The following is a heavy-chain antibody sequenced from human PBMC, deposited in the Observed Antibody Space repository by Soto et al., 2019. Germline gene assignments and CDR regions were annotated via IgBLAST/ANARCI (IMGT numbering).Heavy chain of an antibody. Sequence: SETLSLTCAVYGGSISGYYWSWIRQPPGKGLEWIGEINHSGSTNYNPSLKSRVTISVDTSKNQFSLKLSSVTAADTAVYYCARGVLYGSGSYYVFMGKNYYYYGMDVWGQGTTVTVSS. CDR2: INHSGST. D-gene: IGHD3-10*01. CDR1: GGSISGYY. CDR3: ARGVLYGSGSYYVFMGKNYYYYGMDV. V-gene: IGHV4-34*01. J-gene: IGHJ6*02.